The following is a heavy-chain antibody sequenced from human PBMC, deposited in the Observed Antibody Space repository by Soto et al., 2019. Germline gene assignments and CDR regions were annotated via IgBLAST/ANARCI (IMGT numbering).Heavy chain of an antibody. V-gene: IGHV1-3*01. J-gene: IGHJ6*02. D-gene: IGHD1-26*01. CDR2: INAGNGNT. CDR1: GYTFTSYA. CDR3: ASDDGSPGYYYYGMDV. Sequence: QVQLVQSGAEVKKPGASVKVSCKASGYTFTSYAMHWVRQAPGQRLEWMGWINAGNGNTKYSQKFQGRVTITRDTSASTAYMELSSPRSEDTAVYYCASDDGSPGYYYYGMDVWGQGTTVTVSS.